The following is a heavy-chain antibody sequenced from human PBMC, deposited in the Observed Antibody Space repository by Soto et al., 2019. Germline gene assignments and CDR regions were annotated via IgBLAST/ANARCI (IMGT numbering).Heavy chain of an antibody. CDR1: GGTFSSYA. CDR3: ARRKERSGPHYFDY. D-gene: IGHD6-25*01. Sequence: GASVKVSCKASGGTFSSYAISWVRQAPGQGLEWMGGIIPIFGTANYAQKFQGRVTVTRNTSISTVYMELSGLRPDDTAVYHCARRKERSGPHYFDYWGQGSQVTVSS. CDR2: IIPIFGTA. J-gene: IGHJ4*02. V-gene: IGHV1-69*05.